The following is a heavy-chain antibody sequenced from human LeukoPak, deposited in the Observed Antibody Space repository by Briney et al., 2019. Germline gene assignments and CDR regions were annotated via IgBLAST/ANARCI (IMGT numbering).Heavy chain of an antibody. Sequence: GGSLRLSCAASGFTFSSYAMSWVRQAPGKGLEWVSAISGSGGSTYYADSVKGRFTISRDNSKNTLYLQMNSLRAEDTAVYYCAKDLSLDLGRHGMDVWGQGTTVTVSS. D-gene: IGHD1-1*01. CDR2: ISGSGGST. CDR3: AKDLSLDLGRHGMDV. V-gene: IGHV3-23*01. J-gene: IGHJ6*02. CDR1: GFTFSSYA.